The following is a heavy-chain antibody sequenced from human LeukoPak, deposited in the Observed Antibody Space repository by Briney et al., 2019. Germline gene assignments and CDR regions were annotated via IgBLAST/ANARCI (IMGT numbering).Heavy chain of an antibody. CDR2: ISTSTGDT. CDR1: GYTFTGYY. J-gene: IGHJ4*02. Sequence: ASVKVSCKASGYTFTGYYMHWVRQAPGQGLEWMGWISTSTGDTKYTQKFQDRVTLTTDTSTSTAYMELSSLRSDDTAVYYCARDDNYGIFVNVDYWGQGTLVTVSS. V-gene: IGHV1-2*02. CDR3: ARDDNYGIFVNVDY. D-gene: IGHD4-11*01.